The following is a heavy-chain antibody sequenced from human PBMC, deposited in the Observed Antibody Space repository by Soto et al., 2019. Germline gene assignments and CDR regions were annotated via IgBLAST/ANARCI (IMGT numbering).Heavy chain of an antibody. V-gene: IGHV3-23*01. CDR3: AKSGPTNYFDF. Sequence: EVQLLESGGGFVQPGGSLRLSCAPSGFTFSTFAMNWVRQAPGKGLEWVSGITGGSGFTFYADSVKGRFTISRDDSENTLFLQMSSLRAEDTAKYYCAKSGPTNYFDFWGQGTLVTVSS. D-gene: IGHD1-26*01. CDR1: GFTFSTFA. CDR2: ITGGSGFT. J-gene: IGHJ4*02.